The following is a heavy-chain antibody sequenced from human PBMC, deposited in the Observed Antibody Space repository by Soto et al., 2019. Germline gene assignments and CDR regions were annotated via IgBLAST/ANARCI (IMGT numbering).Heavy chain of an antibody. V-gene: IGHV3-30*04. J-gene: IGHJ4*02. Sequence: QVQLVESGGGVVQPGKSLRLSCAASGFTFKSYSMHWVRQAPGKGLEWVALISYDGSKVYSAYSVKGRFIISRDNSRDTLYLQMNGLRTDDTAVYYCASSGYHYDSGSYCLNWGQGTLVTVSS. D-gene: IGHD3-10*01. CDR1: GFTFKSYS. CDR2: ISYDGSKV. CDR3: ASSGYHYDSGSYCLN.